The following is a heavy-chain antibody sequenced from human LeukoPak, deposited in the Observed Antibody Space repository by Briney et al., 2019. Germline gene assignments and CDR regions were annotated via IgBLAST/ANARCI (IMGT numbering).Heavy chain of an antibody. Sequence: PGGSLRLTCTASGFTLSNYWMSWIRQTPEKGLQSVANIKQDESENVYVDSVKGRFTISRDNAKSSLYLQMSGLRADDTAVYYCARDPYSSTWSYGMDIWGQGTTVTVSS. D-gene: IGHD6-13*01. V-gene: IGHV3-7*05. J-gene: IGHJ6*02. CDR1: GFTLSNYW. CDR2: IKQDESEN. CDR3: ARDPYSSTWSYGMDI.